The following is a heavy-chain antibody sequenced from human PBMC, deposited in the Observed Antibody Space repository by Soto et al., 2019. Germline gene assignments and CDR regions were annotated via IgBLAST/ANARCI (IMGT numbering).Heavy chain of an antibody. V-gene: IGHV4-31*03. Sequence: QVQLQESGPGLVKPSQTLSLTCTVSGGSISSGGYYWSWIRQHPGKGLEWIGYIYYSGSTYYNPSLHSRATISVDTSKNQFSLKLSSVTAADTAVDYCARDSRGDFWSGSPRGGLVYWGQGTLVTVSS. D-gene: IGHD3-3*01. CDR1: GGSISSGGYY. CDR2: IYYSGST. J-gene: IGHJ4*02. CDR3: ARDSRGDFWSGSPRGGLVY.